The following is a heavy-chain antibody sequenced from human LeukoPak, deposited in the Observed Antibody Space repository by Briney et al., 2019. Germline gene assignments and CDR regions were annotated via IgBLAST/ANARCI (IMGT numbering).Heavy chain of an antibody. CDR3: ARPSSSGWYGGFDP. V-gene: IGHV4-4*09. CDR2: IYTSGST. D-gene: IGHD6-19*01. J-gene: IGHJ5*02. Sequence: SETLSLTCTVSGGSISNYYLSWIRQPPGKGLEWIGYIYTSGSTSYNPSLKSRATISVDTSNNQFSLKLSSVTAADTAVYYCARPSSSGWYGGFDPCGQGTLVTVSS. CDR1: GGSISNYY.